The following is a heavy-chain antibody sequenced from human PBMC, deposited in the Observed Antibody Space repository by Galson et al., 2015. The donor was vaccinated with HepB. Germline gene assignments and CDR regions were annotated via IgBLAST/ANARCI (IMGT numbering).Heavy chain of an antibody. CDR3: ARDTGDLWYFDL. CDR2: ISSNGYMI. Sequence: SLRLSCAASGFTFGAYEMNWVRQAPGKGLEWISYISSNGYMIYYADSVRGRFTISRDNSKNTVYLQMNSLRPDDTAVYFCARDTGDLWYFDLWGRGTLVTVAS. CDR1: GFTFGAYE. V-gene: IGHV3-48*03. J-gene: IGHJ2*01. D-gene: IGHD7-27*01.